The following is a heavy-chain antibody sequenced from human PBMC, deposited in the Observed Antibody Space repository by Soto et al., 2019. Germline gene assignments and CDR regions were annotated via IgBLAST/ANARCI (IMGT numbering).Heavy chain of an antibody. CDR2: IYASGNT. V-gene: IGHV4-59*01. Sequence: PSETLSLTCTTSGGSMSTYYWNWIRQPPGKGLESIGYIYASGNTNYNPSFKSRVTISVDTSKNQFSLKLSSVTAADTAVYYCARAAGTTYYYYGMDVWGQGTTVTVSS. D-gene: IGHD6-13*01. J-gene: IGHJ6*02. CDR3: ARAAGTTYYYYGMDV. CDR1: GGSMSTYY.